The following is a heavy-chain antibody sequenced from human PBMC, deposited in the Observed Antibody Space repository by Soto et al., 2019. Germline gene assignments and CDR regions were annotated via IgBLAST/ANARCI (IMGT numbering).Heavy chain of an antibody. V-gene: IGHV5-51*01. Sequence: GESLKISCEGSGYSFTNYWIGWVRQMPVKGLEWMGIIYPGDSDTRYSPSFQGQVTFSADKSISTAYLQWSSLKASDTAIYYCARLSGPEHGPSYWAQGTLVTVSS. J-gene: IGHJ4*02. CDR3: ARLSGPEHGPSY. CDR2: IYPGDSDT. CDR1: GYSFTNYW.